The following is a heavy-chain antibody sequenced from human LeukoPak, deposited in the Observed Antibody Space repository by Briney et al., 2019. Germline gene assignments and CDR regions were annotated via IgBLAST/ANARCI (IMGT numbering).Heavy chain of an antibody. CDR2: INHSGST. Sequence: RSSETLSLTCAVYGGSFSGYYWSCIRQPPGKGLEWIGEINHSGSTNYNPSLKSRVTISVDTSKNQFSLKLSSVTAADTAVYYCARGGYSGYDRLGYWGQGTLVTVSS. D-gene: IGHD5-12*01. V-gene: IGHV4-34*01. CDR1: GGSFSGYY. J-gene: IGHJ4*02. CDR3: ARGGYSGYDRLGY.